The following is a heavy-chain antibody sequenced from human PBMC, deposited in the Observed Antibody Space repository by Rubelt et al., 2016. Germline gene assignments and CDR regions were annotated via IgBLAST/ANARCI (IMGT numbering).Heavy chain of an antibody. CDR1: GFTFSSYW. V-gene: IGHV3-7*01. CDR3: ARERDYGDAHDAFDI. J-gene: IGHJ3*02. CDR2: IKQGGSEK. Sequence: EVQLVESGGGLVKPGGSLRLSCAASGFTFSSYWMSWVRQAPGKGLEWVANIKQGGSEKYYVDSVRGRFTISRDDAENSLYLQINSLRAEDTAVYYCARERDYGDAHDAFDIWGQGTMVTVSS. D-gene: IGHD4-17*01.